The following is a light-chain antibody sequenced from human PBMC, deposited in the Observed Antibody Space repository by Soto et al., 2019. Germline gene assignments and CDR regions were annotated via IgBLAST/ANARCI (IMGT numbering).Light chain of an antibody. CDR1: QSVSSY. CDR2: DAS. Sequence: EIVLTQSPGTLSLSPGERATLSCRASQSVSSYLAWYQQKPGQAPRLLIYDASNRATGIPARFSGSGSGTDFTLTISSLEPEDFAVYYCQQRSSWLPFTFGPGTKVDIK. J-gene: IGKJ3*01. V-gene: IGKV3-11*01. CDR3: QQRSSWLPFT.